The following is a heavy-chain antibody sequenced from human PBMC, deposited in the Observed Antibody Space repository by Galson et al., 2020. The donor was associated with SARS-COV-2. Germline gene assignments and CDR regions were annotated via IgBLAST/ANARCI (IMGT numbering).Heavy chain of an antibody. V-gene: IGHV4-34*01. Sequence: ETSETLSLTCAVYGGSFSGYYWTWIRQPPGKGLELIGNINHSGTTHYNPSLKSRVTISVDTSKNQFSLKLTSVTAADTAVYYCARGAPGYWGHGALVTVSS. J-gene: IGHJ4*01. CDR2: INHSGTT. CDR3: ARGAPGY. CDR1: GGSFSGYY.